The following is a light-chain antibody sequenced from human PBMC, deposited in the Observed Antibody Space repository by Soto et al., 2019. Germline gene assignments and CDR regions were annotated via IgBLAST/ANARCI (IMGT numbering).Light chain of an antibody. V-gene: IGLV1-40*01. CDR3: QSYDSSLSGSEV. Sequence: QSVLTQPPSVSGAPGQRVTISCTGSSSNIGAGHDVHWYQHLPGTAPKLLIYGNGNRPSGVPDRFSGSKSGTSAPLAITGLQAEDEADYYCQSYDSSLSGSEVFGTGTKVTVL. J-gene: IGLJ1*01. CDR1: SSNIGAGHD. CDR2: GNG.